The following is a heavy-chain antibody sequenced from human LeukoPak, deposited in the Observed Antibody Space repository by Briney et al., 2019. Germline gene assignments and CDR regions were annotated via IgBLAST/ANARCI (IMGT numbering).Heavy chain of an antibody. J-gene: IGHJ4*02. Sequence: SETLSLTCTVSGGSISSSSYYWGWIRQPPGKGLEWIGSIYYSGSTYYNPSLKSRVTISVDTSKNQFSLKLSSVTAADTAVYYCARGEQIVGATPYDYWGQGTLITVSS. CDR3: ARGEQIVGATPYDY. V-gene: IGHV4-39*07. D-gene: IGHD1-26*01. CDR1: GGSISSSSYY. CDR2: IYYSGST.